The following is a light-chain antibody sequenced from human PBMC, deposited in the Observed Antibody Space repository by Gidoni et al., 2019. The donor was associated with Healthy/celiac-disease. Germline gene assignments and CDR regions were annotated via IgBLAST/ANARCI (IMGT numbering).Light chain of an antibody. CDR2: SNN. Sequence: SVMTQPPSASGTPGQRVTISCSGSSSNIGSNTVNWYHQLPGKAPQLLIYSNNQRPSGVPDRFSGSKSGTSASLAISGLQSEDEADYYCAAWDDSLNGWVFGGGTKLTVL. CDR3: AAWDDSLNGWV. V-gene: IGLV1-44*01. J-gene: IGLJ3*02. CDR1: SSNIGSNT.